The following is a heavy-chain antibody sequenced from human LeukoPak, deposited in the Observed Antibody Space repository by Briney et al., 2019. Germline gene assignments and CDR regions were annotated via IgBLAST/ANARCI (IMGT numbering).Heavy chain of an antibody. D-gene: IGHD3-10*01. V-gene: IGHV1-8*01. CDR2: MNPNSGNT. Sequence: GASVNVSCKASGYTFTSYDINWVRQAPGQGLEWMGWMNPNSGNTGYAQRFQGRVTMTRNTSISTAYMELSSLRSEDTAVYYCARRLWFGESYYYYYGMDVWGQGTTVTVSS. CDR1: GYTFTSYD. CDR3: ARRLWFGESYYYYYGMDV. J-gene: IGHJ6*02.